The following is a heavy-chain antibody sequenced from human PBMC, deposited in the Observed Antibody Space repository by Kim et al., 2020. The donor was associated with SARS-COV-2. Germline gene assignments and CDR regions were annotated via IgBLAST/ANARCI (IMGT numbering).Heavy chain of an antibody. D-gene: IGHD2-21*01. J-gene: IGHJ4*03. CDR3: AGLAVVWWPTNDF. V-gene: IGHV4-39*01. Sequence: SETLSLTCVVSGGSIASDAYHWGWIRQSPGKGMEWIGSIHYSGDTSYNPSLKSRVGISLHTSMKQFSLKLNSVSAADSAVDYCAGLAVVWWPTNDFWGQGTLITVSS. CDR1: GGSIASDAYH. CDR2: IHYSGDT.